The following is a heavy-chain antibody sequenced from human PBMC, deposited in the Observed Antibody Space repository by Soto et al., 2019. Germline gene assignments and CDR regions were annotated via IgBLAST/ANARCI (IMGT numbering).Heavy chain of an antibody. CDR1: GGSFSGYY. J-gene: IGHJ4*02. Sequence: PSETLSLTCAVYGGSFSGYYWSWIRQPPGKGLEWIGEINHSGSTNYNPSLKSRVTISVDTSKNQFSLKLSSVTAADTAVYYCARGLFTRELYYYDSSGYYYFDYWGQGTLVTVSS. CDR3: ARGLFTRELYYYDSSGYYYFDY. D-gene: IGHD3-22*01. CDR2: INHSGST. V-gene: IGHV4-34*01.